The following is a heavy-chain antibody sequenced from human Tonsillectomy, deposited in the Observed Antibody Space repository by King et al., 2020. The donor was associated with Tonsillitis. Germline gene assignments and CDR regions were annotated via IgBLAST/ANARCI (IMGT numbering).Heavy chain of an antibody. Sequence: VQLVESGGGLVKPGGSLRLSCAASGFTFSDYYMSWIRQAPGKGLEWVSYISSSSSYTNYADSVKGRFTISRDNAKNSLYLQMNSLRAEDTAVYYCARDRLWGSSGWYFDYWGQGTLVTVSS. V-gene: IGHV3-11*05. CDR1: GFTFSDYY. J-gene: IGHJ4*02. CDR2: ISSSSSYT. D-gene: IGHD6-19*01. CDR3: ARDRLWGSSGWYFDY.